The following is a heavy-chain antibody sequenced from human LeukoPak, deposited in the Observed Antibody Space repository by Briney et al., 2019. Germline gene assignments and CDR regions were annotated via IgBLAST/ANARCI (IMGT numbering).Heavy chain of an antibody. CDR2: ISDNGGDT. V-gene: IGHV3-23*01. D-gene: IGHD1-1*01. CDR3: GKDWKLDY. J-gene: IGHJ4*02. Sequence: GGALRLSRAAPGFTFNKYAMSWGRPAPGKGREWVSAISDNGGDTKYADSVKGRFTISRDNSKNTLYLQMNSLRAEDTAIYYCGKDWKLDYWGQGTLVTVSS. CDR1: GFTFNKYA.